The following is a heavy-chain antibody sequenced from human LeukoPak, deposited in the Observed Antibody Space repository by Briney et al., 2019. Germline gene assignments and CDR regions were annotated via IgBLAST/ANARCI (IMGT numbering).Heavy chain of an antibody. CDR2: IYTSGIT. J-gene: IGHJ5*02. CDR1: GGSISSGSYY. V-gene: IGHV4-61*02. CDR3: AKEMATIMGNWFDP. D-gene: IGHD5-24*01. Sequence: SETLSLTCTVSGGSISSGSYYWSWIRQPAGKGLEWIGRIYTSGITNYNPSLKSRGTISVDTSKNQFSLKLSSVTAADTAVYYCAKEMATIMGNWFDPWGQGTLVTVSS.